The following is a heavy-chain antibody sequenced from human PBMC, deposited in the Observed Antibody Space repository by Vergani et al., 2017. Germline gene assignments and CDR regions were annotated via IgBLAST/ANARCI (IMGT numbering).Heavy chain of an antibody. CDR2: IYTSGST. J-gene: IGHJ4*02. CDR1: GGSISSGSYY. Sequence: QVQLQESGPGLVKPSQTLSLTCTVSGGSISSGSYYWSWIRQPAGKGLEWIGRIYTSGSTNYNPSLKSRVTIAVDTSKNQFSLKLSSVTAADTAVDYCARSGWVGDLGWGQGTLVTVSS. CDR3: ARSGWVGDLG. V-gene: IGHV4-61*02. D-gene: IGHD3-10*01.